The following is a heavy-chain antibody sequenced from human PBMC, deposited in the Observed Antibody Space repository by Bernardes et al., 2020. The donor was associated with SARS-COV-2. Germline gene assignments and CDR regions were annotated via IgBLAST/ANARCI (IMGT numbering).Heavy chain of an antibody. CDR3: ARDLDRLYSGSRTDAFDI. CDR1: GYTLSDYY. V-gene: IGHV1-2*02. Sequence: ASVKVSCQASGYTLSDYYMHWVRQAPGQGLEWMGWINPPSGGTNYAQKFQGRLTVTRDTSISTAYMELSRLTSDDTAVYYCARDLDRLYSGSRTDAFDIWGQGTMVTVSS. D-gene: IGHD1-26*01. J-gene: IGHJ3*02. CDR2: INPPSGGT.